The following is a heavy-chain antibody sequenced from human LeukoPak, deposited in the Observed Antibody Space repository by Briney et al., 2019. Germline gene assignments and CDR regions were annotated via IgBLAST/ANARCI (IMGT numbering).Heavy chain of an antibody. V-gene: IGHV3-30*04. D-gene: IGHD6-25*01. CDR3: AREGGYYFDH. J-gene: IGHJ4*02. CDR2: ISYDRSET. CDR1: GFTFDRFA. Sequence: GGSLRLSCAVSGFTFDRFAMSWVRQAPGKGLEWVAFISYDRSETYYADSVKGRFSISRDNSKNTVYLQMNSLRTEDRAVYYCAREGGYYFDHWGQGTLVTVSS.